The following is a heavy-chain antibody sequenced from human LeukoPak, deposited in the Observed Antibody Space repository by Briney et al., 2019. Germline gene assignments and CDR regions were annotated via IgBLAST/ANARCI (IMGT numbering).Heavy chain of an antibody. CDR2: IYYSGST. J-gene: IGHJ4*02. CDR3: ARHYTLSYYFDY. Sequence: PSETLSLTCTVSGGSISNSSYYWGWIRQPPGKGLEWIGSIYYSGSTYYNPSLKSRVTISVDTSKNQFSLKLSSVTAADTAVYYCARHYTLSYYFDYWGQGTLVTVSS. D-gene: IGHD4-11*01. V-gene: IGHV4-39*01. CDR1: GGSISNSSYY.